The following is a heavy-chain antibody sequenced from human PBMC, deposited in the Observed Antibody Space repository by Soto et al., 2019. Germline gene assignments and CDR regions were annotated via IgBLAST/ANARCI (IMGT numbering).Heavy chain of an antibody. V-gene: IGHV1-69*02. CDR3: TIGNWSGEVFDI. J-gene: IGHJ3*02. CDR1: GGTFHTYR. CDR2: VIPMRGVR. Sequence: QVQLVQSGAEVKKPGSSVKVSCKDSGGTFHTYRMFWVRQAPGQGLEWMGRVIPMRGVRNYAQRIQDRVTITADKSTATVHMELSSLRAEDTALYYCTIGNWSGEVFDIWAQGTMVTV. D-gene: IGHD2-21*01.